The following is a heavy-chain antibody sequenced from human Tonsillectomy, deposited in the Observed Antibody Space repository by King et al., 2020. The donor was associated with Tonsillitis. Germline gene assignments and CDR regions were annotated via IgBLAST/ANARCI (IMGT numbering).Heavy chain of an antibody. CDR3: ARDQRAYYYDSRGPLTY. CDR1: GYTFTSHG. J-gene: IGHJ4*02. Sequence: VQLVQSGAEVKKPGASVKVSCKTSGYTFTSHGLSWVRQAPGQGLEWMGWISTYDGNTNYAQKFQGRVTLTTDTATSTAYMELRSLRSDDTAVYYCARDQRAYYYDSRGPLTYWGQGTLVTVSS. CDR2: ISTYDGNT. D-gene: IGHD3-22*01. V-gene: IGHV1-18*01.